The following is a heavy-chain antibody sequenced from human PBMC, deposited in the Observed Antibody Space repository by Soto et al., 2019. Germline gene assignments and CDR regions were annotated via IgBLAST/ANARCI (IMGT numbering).Heavy chain of an antibody. CDR1: GYSINRGFY. V-gene: IGHV4-38-2*02. Sequence: KPSETLSLTCDVSGYSINRGFYWGWLRQSPGKGLEWIGSAYHSRNTYYNPSLKSRVTISIDTSKNQFSLKLTSVTAADTAVYYCARDEGIKASPSYWSQGSLVTVSS. CDR2: AYHSRNT. J-gene: IGHJ4*02. CDR3: ARDEGIKASPSY.